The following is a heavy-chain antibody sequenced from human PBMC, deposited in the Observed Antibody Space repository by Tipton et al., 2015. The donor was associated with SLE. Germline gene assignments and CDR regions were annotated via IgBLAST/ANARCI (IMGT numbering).Heavy chain of an antibody. V-gene: IGHV4-61*09. CDR3: ARRVQNLEAFDS. Sequence: TLSLICTVSGGSITGSPDYWTWIRQPAGQGLEWIGQIFVAGNTNYNPSLQSRVSISIDTSTNQFSLRLTSVTAADTAMYFCARRVQNLEAFDSWGQGTMVTVSS. D-gene: IGHD1-1*01. CDR1: GGSITGSPDY. CDR2: IFVAGNT. J-gene: IGHJ3*02.